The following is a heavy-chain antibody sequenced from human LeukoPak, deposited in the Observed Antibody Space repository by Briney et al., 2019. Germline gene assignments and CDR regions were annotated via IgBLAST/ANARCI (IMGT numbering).Heavy chain of an antibody. CDR3: ARGVRGAGQNDY. J-gene: IGHJ4*02. V-gene: IGHV4-59*01. CDR2: IYYSGST. D-gene: IGHD3-10*01. Sequence: SETLSLICTVSGGSISSYYWSWIRQPPGKGLEWIGYIYYSGSTNYNPSLKSRVTISVDTSKNQFSLKLSSVTAADTAVYYCARGVRGAGQNDYWGQGTLVTVSS. CDR1: GGSISSYY.